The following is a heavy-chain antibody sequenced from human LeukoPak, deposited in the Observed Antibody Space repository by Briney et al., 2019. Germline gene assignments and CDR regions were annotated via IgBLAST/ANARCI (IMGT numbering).Heavy chain of an antibody. J-gene: IGHJ5*02. CDR1: GGSISSSSYY. CDR3: AREAYCGGDCPSPRGWFDP. CDR2: IYYSGST. V-gene: IGHV4-39*07. Sequence: SETLSLTCTVSGGSISSSSYYFCWIRQPPGKPLQWIGSIYYSGSTYYNPSLKSRVTISVDTSKNQFSLKLSSVTAADTAVYYCAREAYCGGDCPSPRGWFDPWGQGTLVTVSS. D-gene: IGHD2-21*02.